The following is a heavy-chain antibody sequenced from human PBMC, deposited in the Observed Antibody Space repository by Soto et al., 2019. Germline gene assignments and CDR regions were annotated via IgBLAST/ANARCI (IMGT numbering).Heavy chain of an antibody. Sequence: GGSLRLSSAASGFTFSSYWMHWVRQAPGKGLVWVSRINSDGSSTSYADSVKGRFTISRDNAKNTLYLQINSPRDEDTAVYYCAREYYDILAGYYPYYYYGLDVWGQGTKVTVSS. CDR3: AREYYDILAGYYPYYYYGLDV. V-gene: IGHV3-74*01. J-gene: IGHJ6*02. D-gene: IGHD3-9*01. CDR1: GFTFSSYW. CDR2: INSDGSST.